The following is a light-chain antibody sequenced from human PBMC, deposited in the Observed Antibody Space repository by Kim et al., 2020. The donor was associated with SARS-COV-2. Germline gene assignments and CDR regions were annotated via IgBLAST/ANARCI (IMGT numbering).Light chain of an antibody. V-gene: IGLV2-14*03. J-gene: IGLJ3*02. CDR2: DAT. CDR3: SSFTSSSTLV. CDR1: SSDVGGYDY. Sequence: GQSITISCTGTSSDVGGYDYVSWYQQHPGKAPILIIYDATKRPSGVSNRFSGSKSGNTASLTISGLQAEDEADYYCSSFTSSSTLVFGGGTQLTVL.